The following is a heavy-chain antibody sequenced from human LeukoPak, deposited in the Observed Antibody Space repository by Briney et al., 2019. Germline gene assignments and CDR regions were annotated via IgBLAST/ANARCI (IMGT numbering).Heavy chain of an antibody. V-gene: IGHV1-2*02. CDR2: INPNSGGT. CDR3: ATERQQGYYYDSSGYYYFDY. D-gene: IGHD3-22*01. Sequence: ASVKVSCKASGYTFTGYYMHWVRQAPGQGLEWMGWINPNSGGTNYAQKFQGRVTMTRDTSISTAYMELSRLRSDDTAVYYCATERQQGYYYDSSGYYYFDYWGQGTLVTVSS. J-gene: IGHJ4*02. CDR1: GYTFTGYY.